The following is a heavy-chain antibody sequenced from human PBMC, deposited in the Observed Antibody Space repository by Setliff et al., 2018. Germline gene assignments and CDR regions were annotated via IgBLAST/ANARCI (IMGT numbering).Heavy chain of an antibody. V-gene: IGHV3-49*04. CDR3: AKDRRPTIAVAGTLLNGYFDY. Sequence: SLRLSCTASGFTFGDYAMSWVRQAPGKGLEWVGFIRSKAYGGTTEYYLDYVKGRFTISRDNAKYSLYLQMNSMRAEDTAVYYCAKDRRPTIAVAGTLLNGYFDYWGQRTLVTVSS. CDR1: GFTFGDYA. D-gene: IGHD6-19*01. CDR2: IRSKAYGGTT. J-gene: IGHJ4*02.